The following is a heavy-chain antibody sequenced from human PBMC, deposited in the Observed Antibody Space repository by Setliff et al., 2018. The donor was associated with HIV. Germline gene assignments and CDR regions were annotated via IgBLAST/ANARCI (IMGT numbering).Heavy chain of an antibody. J-gene: IGHJ4*02. CDR1: GYTFSTYP. CDR2: INAGNGST. Sequence: ASVKVSCKTTGYTFSTYPMHWVRQAPGQRLEWMGWINAGNGSTKYSQKFQGRVTMTRDTSTSTVYMELSSLRSEDTAVYYCARALHYSNYVYFDYWGQGTLVTVSS. D-gene: IGHD4-4*01. CDR3: ARALHYSNYVYFDY. V-gene: IGHV1-3*01.